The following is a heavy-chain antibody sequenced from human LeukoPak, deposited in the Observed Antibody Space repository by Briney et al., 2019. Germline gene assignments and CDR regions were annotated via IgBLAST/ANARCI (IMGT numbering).Heavy chain of an antibody. D-gene: IGHD2-15*01. CDR1: GFTVSNNH. V-gene: IGHV3-53*01. CDR3: AREVGSSRAFDI. CDR2: IYSGGIT. J-gene: IGHJ3*02. Sequence: GGSLRLSCAASGFTVSNNHMNWVRQAPGKGLEWVSVIYSGGITYYADSVKGRFTISRDNDKNSLYLLMNSLTAEDTAVYYCAREVGSSRAFDIWGQGTMVTVSS.